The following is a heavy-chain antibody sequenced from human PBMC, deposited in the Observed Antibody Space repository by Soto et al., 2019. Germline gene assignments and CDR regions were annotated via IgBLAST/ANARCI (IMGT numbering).Heavy chain of an antibody. D-gene: IGHD6-19*01. CDR3: ARGRGRYSSGWSWFDP. J-gene: IGHJ5*02. V-gene: IGHV4-4*02. CDR2: IFQSGST. CDR1: GGTIRSPDW. Sequence: SETLPLTCGVSGGTIRSPDWWTWFRQPPGKGLEWIGEIFQSGSTNYTPSLESRVTISVDKSKNQFSLTLTSVTAADTAVYFCARGRGRYSSGWSWFDPWGQGILVTSPQ.